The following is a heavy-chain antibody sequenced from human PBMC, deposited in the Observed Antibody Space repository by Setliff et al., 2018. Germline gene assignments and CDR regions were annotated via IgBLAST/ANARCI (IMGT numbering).Heavy chain of an antibody. Sequence: SETLSLTCTVSGGSISSGGYTWNWIRQHPEMGLEWIGYIFYNGNTFYNPSLQSRVTISVDTSKNQFSLKLTSLNAADSAVYYCARASHSYGSPNWFDPWGPGTLVTVSS. CDR3: ARASHSYGSPNWFDP. V-gene: IGHV4-31*03. J-gene: IGHJ5*02. CDR2: IFYNGNT. CDR1: GGSISSGGYT. D-gene: IGHD3-22*01.